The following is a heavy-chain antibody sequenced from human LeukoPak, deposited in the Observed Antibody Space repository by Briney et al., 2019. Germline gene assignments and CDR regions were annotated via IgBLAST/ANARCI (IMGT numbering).Heavy chain of an antibody. D-gene: IGHD3-3*01. CDR3: ARGGTFWDS. CDR2: IYFSGST. V-gene: IGHV4-39*07. J-gene: IGHJ4*02. CDR1: GGSIRTTSYY. Sequence: SETLSLTCTVSGGSIRTTSYYWGWIRQSPGREPEWIGTIYFSGSTYHNPSLESRVTISVDTSNNQYSLKLNSVTAADTAVYYCARGGTFWDSWGQGTLVTVSS.